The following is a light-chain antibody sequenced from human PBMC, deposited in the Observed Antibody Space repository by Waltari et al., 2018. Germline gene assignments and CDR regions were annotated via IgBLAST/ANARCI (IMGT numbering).Light chain of an antibody. Sequence: QSVLTQPPSASGTPGQRVTIACSGGRSHTGPTTVSWYHHLPGTAPKLLIYSFNQRPSGVPDRFSGSKSGTSASLVISGLQSEDEADYYCAAWDDSLNGVVFGGGTKVTVL. J-gene: IGLJ3*02. CDR2: SFN. CDR1: RSHTGPTT. V-gene: IGLV1-44*01. CDR3: AAWDDSLNGVV.